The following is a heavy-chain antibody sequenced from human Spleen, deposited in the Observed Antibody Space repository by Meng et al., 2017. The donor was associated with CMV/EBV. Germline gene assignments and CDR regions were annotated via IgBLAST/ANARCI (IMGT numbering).Heavy chain of an antibody. Sequence: LRQPVAEVKKRRAYVHGACSALACNFTAYYFHWARQDPAQGLVWRIWISPNSVGTTYSKKFQGRVTITRDTSISTAYKELIRLRSDDTAVDYCAIVGGISTISYYWGQGTLVTVSS. CDR1: ACNFTAYY. D-gene: IGHD5-24*01. CDR3: AIVGGISTISYY. V-gene: IGHV1-2*02. CDR2: ISPNSVGT. J-gene: IGHJ4*02.